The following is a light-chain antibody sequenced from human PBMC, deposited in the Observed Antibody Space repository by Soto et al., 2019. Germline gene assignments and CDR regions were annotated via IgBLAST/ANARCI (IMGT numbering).Light chain of an antibody. CDR1: QSLLHSNGYNY. Sequence: DIVMTQSPLSLPVTPGEPASISCRSSQSLLHSNGYNYLDWYLQKPGQSPQLLIYLGSNRASGVPDRFSGSGSGTEFTLTISGLQPEDFATYYCLQHNTYPIIFGQGTRLEIK. CDR3: LQHNTYPII. J-gene: IGKJ5*01. V-gene: IGKV2-28*01. CDR2: LGS.